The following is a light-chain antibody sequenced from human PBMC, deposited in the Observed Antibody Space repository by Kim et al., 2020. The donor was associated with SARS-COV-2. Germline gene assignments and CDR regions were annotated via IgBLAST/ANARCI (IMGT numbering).Light chain of an antibody. CDR1: QNIDAW. J-gene: IGKJ4*01. CDR3: QQYKTYPVT. V-gene: IGKV1-5*03. Sequence: LSASVGDRVTITCRASQNIDAWLAWYQQKPGKAPKLLIYTASTLESGVPSRFSGSGSGTEFTLTISSLQPDDFATYYCQQYKTYPVTFGGGTKVDIK. CDR2: TAS.